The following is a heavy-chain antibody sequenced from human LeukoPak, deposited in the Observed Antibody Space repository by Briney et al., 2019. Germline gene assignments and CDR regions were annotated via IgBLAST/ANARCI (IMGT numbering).Heavy chain of an antibody. V-gene: IGHV3-23*01. CDR2: ISGSGGST. CDR3: ARSSLGSMYYYYYMDV. Sequence: GGSLRLSCAASGFTFSSYAMSWVRRAPGKGLEWVSAISGSGGSTYYADSVKGRFTISRDNSKNTLYLQMNSLRAEDTAVYYCARSSLGSMYYYYYMDVWGKGTTVTVSS. D-gene: IGHD3-10*01. CDR1: GFTFSSYA. J-gene: IGHJ6*03.